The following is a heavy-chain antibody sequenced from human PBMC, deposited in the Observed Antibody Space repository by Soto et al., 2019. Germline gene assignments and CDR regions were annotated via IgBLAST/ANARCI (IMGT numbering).Heavy chain of an antibody. CDR1: GYTFTSYG. V-gene: IGHV1-18*01. CDR3: ARDRTMTGRGVAGPPAY. D-gene: IGHD6-19*01. J-gene: IGHJ4*02. CDR2: ISAYNGNT. Sequence: ASVKVSCKASGYTFTSYGISWVRQAPGQGLEWMGWISAYNGNTNYAQKLQGRVTMTTDTSTSTAYMELRSLRSDDTAVYYCARDRTMTGRGVAGPPAYWRQGTPVTVSS.